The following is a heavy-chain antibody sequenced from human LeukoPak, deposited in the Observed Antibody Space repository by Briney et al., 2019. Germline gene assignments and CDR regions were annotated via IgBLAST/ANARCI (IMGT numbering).Heavy chain of an antibody. J-gene: IGHJ4*02. Sequence: GSLRLSCAASGFTFSSYSMNWVRQAPGKGLEWVSSISSSSSFIYYADSVKGRFTISRDNAKNSLYLQMNSLRAEDTAVYYCARLGIAAAGTLFEVGLEDYWGQGTLVTVSS. CDR1: GFTFSSYS. CDR3: ARLGIAAAGTLFEVGLEDY. CDR2: ISSSSSFI. V-gene: IGHV3-21*01. D-gene: IGHD6-13*01.